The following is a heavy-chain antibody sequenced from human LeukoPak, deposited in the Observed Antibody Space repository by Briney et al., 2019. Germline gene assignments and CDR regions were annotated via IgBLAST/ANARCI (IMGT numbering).Heavy chain of an antibody. CDR2: ISSSSSYI. CDR3: ATDGYNSHFDY. D-gene: IGHD5-24*01. CDR1: GFSFTFYS. V-gene: IGHV3-21*01. J-gene: IGHJ4*02. Sequence: GGSLRLSCAASGFSFTFYSMNWVRQAPGKGLGWFSSISSSSSYIYYADSVKGRFTISRDNAKNSLYLQMNSLRAEDTAVYYCATDGYNSHFDYWGQGTLVTVSS.